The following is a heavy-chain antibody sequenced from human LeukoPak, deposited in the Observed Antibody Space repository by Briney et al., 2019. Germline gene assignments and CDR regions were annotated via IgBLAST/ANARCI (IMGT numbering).Heavy chain of an antibody. CDR1: GFTVSNNY. CDR2: FYSGGRT. J-gene: IGHJ4*02. Sequence: PGGSLRLSCAPSGFTVSNNYMSWVRQASGKGLEWVSVFYSGGRTYYADSVEGRFTMSRDNSKNTLYLQMNSLRAEDTAVYYCARGWGAFDCWGQGTLVTVSS. V-gene: IGHV3-53*01. CDR3: ARGWGAFDC. D-gene: IGHD7-27*01.